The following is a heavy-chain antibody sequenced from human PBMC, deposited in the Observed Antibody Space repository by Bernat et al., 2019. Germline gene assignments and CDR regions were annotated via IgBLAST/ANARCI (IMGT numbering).Heavy chain of an antibody. D-gene: IGHD3-10*01. V-gene: IGHV4-4*02. CDR3: ARESWELQGLYYYGMDV. CDR1: GGSISSSNW. Sequence: QVQLQESGPGLVKPSGTLSLTCAVSGGSISSSNWWSWVRQPPGKGLEWIGEIYHSGSTNYNPSLKSRVTISVDKSKNQFSLKLSSVTAADTAVYYCARESWELQGLYYYGMDVWGQGTTVTVSS. CDR2: IYHSGST. J-gene: IGHJ6*02.